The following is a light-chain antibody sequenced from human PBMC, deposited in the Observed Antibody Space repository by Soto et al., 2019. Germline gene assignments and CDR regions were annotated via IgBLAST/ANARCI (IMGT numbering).Light chain of an antibody. Sequence: DIQMTQSPSTLSASVGDRVTITCRASQAISTMLAWYQQKPGKAPKVLIYDALNLESGVPSRFSGSGYGTEFTLTIRSLQPDDFATYCCQHYGGMWTFGQGTK. CDR3: QHYGGMWT. J-gene: IGKJ1*01. CDR2: DAL. V-gene: IGKV1-5*01. CDR1: QAISTM.